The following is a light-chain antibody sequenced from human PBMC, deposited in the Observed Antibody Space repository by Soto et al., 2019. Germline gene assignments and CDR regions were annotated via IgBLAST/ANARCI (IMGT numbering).Light chain of an antibody. J-gene: IGKJ2*01. CDR1: QSVSSY. CDR2: DAS. CDR3: QQRSNWPYT. Sequence: EIVLTQSPATLSLSPGERATLSCRASQSVSSYLAWYQQKPGQAPRLLIDDASNRATGIPARFSGSGSGTDFTLTISSLEPEDFAVYYCQQRSNWPYTVGQGTKVDIK. V-gene: IGKV3-11*01.